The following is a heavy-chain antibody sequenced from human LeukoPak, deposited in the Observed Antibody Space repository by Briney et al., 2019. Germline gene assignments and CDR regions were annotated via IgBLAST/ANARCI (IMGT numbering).Heavy chain of an antibody. CDR3: ARYDVWGSYRAFDY. Sequence: SETLSLTCTVSGYSISSGYYWGWIRQPPGKGLEWIGSIYHSGSTYYNPSLKSRVTISVDTSKNQFSLRLSSVTAADTAVYYCARYDVWGSYRAFDYWGQGTLVTVSS. V-gene: IGHV4-38-2*02. CDR2: IYHSGST. CDR1: GYSISSGYY. J-gene: IGHJ4*02. D-gene: IGHD3-16*02.